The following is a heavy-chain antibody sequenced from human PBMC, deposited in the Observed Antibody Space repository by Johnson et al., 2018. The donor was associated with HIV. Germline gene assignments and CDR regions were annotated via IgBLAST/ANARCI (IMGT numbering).Heavy chain of an antibody. CDR3: AKGQTGYSSSWDSGGAFDI. CDR1: GFTFDDYG. Sequence: VQLVESGGGVVRPGGSLRLSCAASGFTFDDYGMSWVRQAPGKGLEWVSGINWNGGSTAYADSVKGRFTISRANAKNSLYLQMNRLRSEDTAGYSCAKGQTGYSSSWDSGGAFDIWGQGTMVTVSS. D-gene: IGHD6-13*01. J-gene: IGHJ3*02. CDR2: INWNGGST. V-gene: IGHV3-20*04.